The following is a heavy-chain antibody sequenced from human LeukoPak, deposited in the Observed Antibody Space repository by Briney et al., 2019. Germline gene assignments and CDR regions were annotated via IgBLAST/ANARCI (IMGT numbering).Heavy chain of an antibody. J-gene: IGHJ6*03. CDR2: IDPSSTYI. CDR1: GFTFRSYS. Sequence: PGGSLRLSCAASGFTFRSYSMNWVRQAPGKGLEWVSAIDPSSTYIYYADSVKGRFTISRDNSKNTLYLQMNSLRAEDTAVYYCAKAADPYYYYYMDVWGKGTTVTVSS. CDR3: AKAADPYYYYYMDV. V-gene: IGHV3-21*01.